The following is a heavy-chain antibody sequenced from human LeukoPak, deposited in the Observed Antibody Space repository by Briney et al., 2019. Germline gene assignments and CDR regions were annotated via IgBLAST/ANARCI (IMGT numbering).Heavy chain of an antibody. CDR2: ISGSGGST. V-gene: IGHV3-23*01. CDR1: GFTFSNYG. J-gene: IGHJ5*02. Sequence: PGGSLRLSCAASGFTFSNYGMSWVRQAPGKGLEWVSVISGSGGSTFYADSVKGRFTISRDNSKNTLYLQMNSLRAEDTAVYCCANFRLAYDSSGYSKWFDPWGQGTLVTVSS. D-gene: IGHD3-22*01. CDR3: ANFRLAYDSSGYSKWFDP.